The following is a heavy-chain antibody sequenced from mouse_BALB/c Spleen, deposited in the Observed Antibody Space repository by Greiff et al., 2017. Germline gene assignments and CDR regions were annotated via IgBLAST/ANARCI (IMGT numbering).Heavy chain of an antibody. Sequence: KQPGSELVRPGASVKLSCKASGYTFTSYWMHWVKQRPGQGLEWIGNIYPGSGSTNYDEKFKSKATLTVDKSSSTAYMQLSSLTSEDSAVYYCAREGYDYAYFDYWGQGTTLTVSS. J-gene: IGHJ2*01. V-gene: IGHV1S22*01. CDR1: GYTFTSYW. CDR3: AREGYDYAYFDY. D-gene: IGHD2-4*01. CDR2: IYPGSGST.